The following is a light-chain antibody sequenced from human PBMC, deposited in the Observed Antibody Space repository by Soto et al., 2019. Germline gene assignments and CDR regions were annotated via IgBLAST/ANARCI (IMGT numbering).Light chain of an antibody. CDR3: PHYDKAPQT. CDR2: AAS. Sequence: EIVLMQSPGTLSLSPGERATLSCRASQYMTRPYIAWYQQKPGQAPRLLIYAASNRATGIPDKFSGSGSGADYSLTISRLEPEDSAVYYCPHYDKAPQTFGQGTKVEIK. CDR1: QYMTRPY. V-gene: IGKV3-20*01. J-gene: IGKJ2*01.